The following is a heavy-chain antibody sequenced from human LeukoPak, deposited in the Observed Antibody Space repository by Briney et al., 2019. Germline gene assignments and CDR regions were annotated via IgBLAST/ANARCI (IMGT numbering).Heavy chain of an antibody. Sequence: ASVKVSCKASGYTFTSYGISWVRQAPGQGLEWMGWISAYSGNTNYAQKLQGRVTMTTDTSTSTAYMELRSLRSDDTAVYYCARVGYSSGWYEDYYYYYYMDVWGKGTTVTVSS. CDR1: GYTFTSYG. CDR2: ISAYSGNT. J-gene: IGHJ6*03. CDR3: ARVGYSSGWYEDYYYYYYMDV. V-gene: IGHV1-18*01. D-gene: IGHD6-19*01.